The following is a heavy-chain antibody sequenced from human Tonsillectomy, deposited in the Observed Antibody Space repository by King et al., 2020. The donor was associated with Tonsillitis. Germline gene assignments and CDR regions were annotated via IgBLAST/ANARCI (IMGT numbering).Heavy chain of an antibody. Sequence: VQLVESGGGVVQPGRSLRLSCAASGFIFSAYGMHWVRQAPGKGLEWVAVISHDGSNKYYADPVKGRFTISRDNSKNTLYLQVNSLRPEDTAVYYCAKDPGWGVANDYWGQGTLVTVSS. CDR3: AKDPGWGVANDY. CDR1: GFIFSAYG. V-gene: IGHV3-30*18. D-gene: IGHD3-16*01. J-gene: IGHJ4*02. CDR2: ISHDGSNK.